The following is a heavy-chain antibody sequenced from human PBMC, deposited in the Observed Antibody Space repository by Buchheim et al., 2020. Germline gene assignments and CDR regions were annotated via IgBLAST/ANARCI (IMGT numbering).Heavy chain of an antibody. CDR1: GFTFSLYG. CDR2: ISHDGSDD. V-gene: IGHV3-30*03. Sequence: QVHLVESGGGVVQPGTSLRLSCAASGFTFSLYGMHWVRQAPGKGLEWVALISHDGSDDYCADSVKGRFTISRDNSKNTVFLQINRLIIEDTVVYYCAEGGVLFAYGDYGTSRSSDNWGQGTL. CDR3: AEGGVLFAYGDYGTSRSSDN. D-gene: IGHD4-17*01. J-gene: IGHJ4*02.